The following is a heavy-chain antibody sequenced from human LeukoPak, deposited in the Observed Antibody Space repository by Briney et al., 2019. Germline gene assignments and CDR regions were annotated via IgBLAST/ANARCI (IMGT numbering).Heavy chain of an antibody. CDR3: AKDGTRGYYYYMDV. CDR1: GFTFDDYA. Sequence: PGGSLRLSCAASGFTFDDYAMHWVRQAPGKGLEWVSLISWDGGSTYYADSVKGRFTISRDNSKNSLYLQMNSLRAEDTALYYCAKDGTRGYYYYMDVWGKGTTVTVSS. CDR2: ISWDGGST. V-gene: IGHV3-43D*03. J-gene: IGHJ6*03.